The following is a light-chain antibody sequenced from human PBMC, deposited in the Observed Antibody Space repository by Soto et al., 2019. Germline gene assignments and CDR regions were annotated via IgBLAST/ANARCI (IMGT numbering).Light chain of an antibody. J-gene: IGKJ1*01. Sequence: EIVLTQSPGTLSLSPGERATLPCRASQSVSSYLAWYQQKPGQAPRLLIYGASTRATGIPARFSGSGSGTEFTLTISSLQSEDFAFYYCQQYNDWPRTFGQGTKVDI. CDR2: GAS. CDR1: QSVSSY. CDR3: QQYNDWPRT. V-gene: IGKV3-15*01.